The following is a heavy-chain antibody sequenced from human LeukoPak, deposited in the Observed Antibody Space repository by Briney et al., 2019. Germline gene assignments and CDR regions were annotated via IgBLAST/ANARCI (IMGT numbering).Heavy chain of an antibody. CDR1: GYTFTSYA. CDR3: SIRDGYRDY. Sequence: GASVKVSCKASGYTFTSYAIHWVRHSPGQTLEWLGWINPANGYAKYSQELQGRVTITRDTSASAAYLELSSLRSEDTAVYYCSIRDGYRDYWGQGTLVTVS. J-gene: IGHJ4*02. D-gene: IGHD5-24*01. V-gene: IGHV1-3*03. CDR2: INPANGYA.